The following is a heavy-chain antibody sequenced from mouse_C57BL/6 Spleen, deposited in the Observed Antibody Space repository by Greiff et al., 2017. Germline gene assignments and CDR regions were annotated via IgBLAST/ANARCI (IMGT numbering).Heavy chain of an antibody. V-gene: IGHV5-6*01. CDR2: IRSGGSST. CDR1: GFTFSSYG. D-gene: IGHD1-1*01. Sequence: EVQVVESGGDLVKPGGSLKLSCAASGFTFSSYGMSWVRPTPDKRLEWVATIRSGGSSTYYPDSVKGRFTISRDNAKNTLYLHISSLTSEDTAMYYYARQVDYYGSSLWYFDVWGTGTTVTGSS. CDR3: ARQVDYYGSSLWYFDV. J-gene: IGHJ1*03.